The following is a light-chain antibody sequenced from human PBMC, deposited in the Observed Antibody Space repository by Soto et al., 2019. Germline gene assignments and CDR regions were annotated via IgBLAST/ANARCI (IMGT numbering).Light chain of an antibody. CDR1: QSISSN. J-gene: IGKJ5*01. CDR3: QQSSSSPIT. CDR2: GAS. V-gene: IGKV3-15*01. Sequence: EIVMTQSPATLSVSPGESATLSCRASQSISSNLAWYQQKPGQAPRLLIYGASTRATGLPARFIGSGSGADFTLTISSLQSEDFAVYYCQQSSSSPITFGQGTRLEIK.